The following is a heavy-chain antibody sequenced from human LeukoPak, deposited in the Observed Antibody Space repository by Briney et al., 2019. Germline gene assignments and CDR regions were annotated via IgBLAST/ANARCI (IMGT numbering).Heavy chain of an antibody. V-gene: IGHV3-73*01. CDR3: SSLKRDSSGRPYWYIAL. Sequence: GGSLRLSCAASGFTFSDSAMHWVRQASGKGLEWVGRIRSKTNGYATSYAASVKDRFAISRDDSKNMAHLQMYNLKIEDTARYYCSSLKRDSSGRPYWYIALWGRGTLVTVSS. J-gene: IGHJ2*01. CDR1: GFTFSDSA. D-gene: IGHD6-19*01. CDR2: IRSKTNGYAT.